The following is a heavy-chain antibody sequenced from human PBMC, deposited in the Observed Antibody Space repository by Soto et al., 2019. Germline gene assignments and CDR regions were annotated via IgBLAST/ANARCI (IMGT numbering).Heavy chain of an antibody. Sequence: ASVEVSWKACGYTFTGCGRSWVRQAPGQGLEWMGWISAYNGNTNYAQKLQGRVTVTTDTSTSTAYMELRSLRSDDTAVYYCARGYSGPNDYWGQGTLVTVSS. V-gene: IGHV1-18*01. D-gene: IGHD5-12*01. CDR1: GYTFTGCG. J-gene: IGHJ4*02. CDR2: ISAYNGNT. CDR3: ARGYSGPNDY.